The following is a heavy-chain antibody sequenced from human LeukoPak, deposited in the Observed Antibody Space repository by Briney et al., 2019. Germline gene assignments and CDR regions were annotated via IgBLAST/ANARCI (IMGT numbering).Heavy chain of an antibody. CDR3: ASTLAAAGTRSFWFDP. D-gene: IGHD6-13*01. CDR1: GGSFSANY. V-gene: IGHV4-34*01. J-gene: IGHJ5*02. CDR2: INHTGRT. Sequence: PSETLSLTCAVSGGSFSANYWSWIRQPPGEGPEWIGEINHTGRTNYNPSLKSRVTISVDMSKNQFSLKLSSVTAADTAVYYCASTLAAAGTRSFWFDPWGQGTLVTVSS.